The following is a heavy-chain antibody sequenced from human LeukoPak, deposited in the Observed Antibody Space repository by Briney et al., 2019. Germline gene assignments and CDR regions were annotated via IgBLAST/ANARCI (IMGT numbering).Heavy chain of an antibody. CDR3: ARGRDEHKAGY. D-gene: IGHD6-25*01. CDR2: IHPSGSA. V-gene: IGHV4-59*01. Sequence: SETLSLTCTTSGGSISSYYWSWIRQPPGKGPEWIGCIHPSGSAYYTPSLTSRVAISVDTSMNQFSLKLSSVTAADTAVYYCARGRDEHKAGYWGQGALVTVSS. J-gene: IGHJ4*02. CDR1: GGSISSYY.